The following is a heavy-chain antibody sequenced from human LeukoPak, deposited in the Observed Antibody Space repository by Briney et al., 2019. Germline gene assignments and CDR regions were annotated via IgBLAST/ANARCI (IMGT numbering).Heavy chain of an antibody. CDR2: ISSGGNYV. D-gene: IGHD3/OR15-3a*01. V-gene: IGHV3-21*01. J-gene: IGHJ5*02. CDR1: GLTFSNSS. Sequence: GGSLRLSCAASGLTFSNSSMNWVRQAPGKGLEWVSSISSGGNYVYYADSVRGRFTVSRDNAENSLYLQMNSLSGEDTAVYYCARSGWTNWFDPWGQGSLVTVSS. CDR3: ARSGWTNWFDP.